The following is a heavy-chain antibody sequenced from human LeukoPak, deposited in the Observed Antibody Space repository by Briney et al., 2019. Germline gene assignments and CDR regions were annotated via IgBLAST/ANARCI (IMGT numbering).Heavy chain of an antibody. D-gene: IGHD2-2*03. CDR1: GGSICNYY. CDR2: THTSGST. Sequence: PSETLSLTCTVSGGSICNYYWSWIRQPAGKGLEWIGRTHTSGSTNYNPSLKSRVTMSVDTSKNQFSLKLTSVTAADTAVYYCARGRWKTGMDSPYYFDYRGQGTLVTVSS. J-gene: IGHJ4*02. V-gene: IGHV4-4*07. CDR3: ARGRWKTGMDSPYYFDY.